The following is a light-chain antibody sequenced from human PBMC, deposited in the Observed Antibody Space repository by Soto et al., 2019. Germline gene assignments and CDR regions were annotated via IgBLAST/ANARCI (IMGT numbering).Light chain of an antibody. Sequence: PGESATLSGRASESISSHDIAWYQHKPGQAPMLLIFGASTRGTGIPDRLRGSWSGTDFTLTISRLEAEDFAMYYCLNFGHSPFSFGPGTKVDI. CDR3: LNFGHSPFS. CDR1: ESISSHD. V-gene: IGKV3-20*01. J-gene: IGKJ3*01. CDR2: GAS.